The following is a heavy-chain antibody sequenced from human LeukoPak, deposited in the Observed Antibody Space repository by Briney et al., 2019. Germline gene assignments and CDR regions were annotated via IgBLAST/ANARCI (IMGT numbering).Heavy chain of an antibody. Sequence: GRSLRLSCAASGFTFSGHSMTWVRQAPGKGLEWVANINLDGSERFYVDFVKGRFTISRDNADNSMYLQINSLRAEDTAVYYCGRVIAGAIDYWGQGTLVTVSS. J-gene: IGHJ4*02. CDR2: INLDGSER. CDR1: GFTFSGHS. CDR3: GRVIAGAIDY. D-gene: IGHD6-13*01. V-gene: IGHV3-7*01.